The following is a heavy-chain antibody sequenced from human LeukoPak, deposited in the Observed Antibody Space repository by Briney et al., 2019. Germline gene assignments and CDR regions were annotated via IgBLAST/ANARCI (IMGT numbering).Heavy chain of an antibody. D-gene: IGHD3-10*01. CDR3: AKGDLWIGELLPLYGLDI. Sequence: GGSLRLSCAVSGFTFRSYAMSWVRQAPGKGLEWVSGISGSGGSTFYADSVKGRFTISRDNSRSTLYLQMNSLRVEDTAVYYCAKGDLWIGELLPLYGLDIWGQGTTVIVSS. CDR1: GFTFRSYA. J-gene: IGHJ6*02. V-gene: IGHV3-23*01. CDR2: ISGSGGST.